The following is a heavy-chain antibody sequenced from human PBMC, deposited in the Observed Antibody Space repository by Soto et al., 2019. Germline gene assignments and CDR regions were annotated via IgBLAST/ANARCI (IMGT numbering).Heavy chain of an antibody. J-gene: IGHJ4*02. CDR3: AIAGYYGSGILL. D-gene: IGHD3-10*01. Sequence: EVQLVESGGGLVQPGGSLRLSCAASGFTFNSYSMNWVRQAPGKGPEGVSYISSSSSTIYYAVSVKGRLTISRDNAKNSLDLHMHSLRDEYTAVYYCAIAGYYGSGILLWGQGTLVTVSS. CDR2: ISSSSSTI. V-gene: IGHV3-48*02. CDR1: GFTFNSYS.